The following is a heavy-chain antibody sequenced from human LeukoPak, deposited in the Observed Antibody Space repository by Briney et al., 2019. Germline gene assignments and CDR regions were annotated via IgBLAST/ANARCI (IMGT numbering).Heavy chain of an antibody. J-gene: IGHJ6*02. Sequence: PGGSLRLSCAASGFTFSSYWMSWVRQAPGKGLAWVANIKQDGSEKYYVDSVKGRFTISRDNAKNSLYLQMNSLRAEDTAVYYCASGPGYCSGGSCYSVYYYGMDVWGQGTTVTVSS. CDR1: GFTFSSYW. V-gene: IGHV3-7*01. CDR3: ASGPGYCSGGSCYSVYYYGMDV. CDR2: IKQDGSEK. D-gene: IGHD2-15*01.